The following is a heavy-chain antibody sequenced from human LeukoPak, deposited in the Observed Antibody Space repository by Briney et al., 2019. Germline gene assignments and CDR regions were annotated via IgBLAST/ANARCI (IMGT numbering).Heavy chain of an antibody. CDR2: ITGSGGTK. J-gene: IGHJ4*02. CDR1: GFTFNGYA. Sequence: GGSLRLSCAASGFTFNGYAMSWVRQAPGKGLKWVATITGSGGTKFYADSVKGRFTISRDNSKNTLYLQMNSLRAEDTAVYYCAKGPTYYYDSSGYCDYWGQGTLVTVSS. D-gene: IGHD3-22*01. CDR3: AKGPTYYYDSSGYCDY. V-gene: IGHV3-23*01.